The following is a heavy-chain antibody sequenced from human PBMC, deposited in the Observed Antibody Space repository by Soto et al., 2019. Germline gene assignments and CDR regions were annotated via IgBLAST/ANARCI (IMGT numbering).Heavy chain of an antibody. Sequence: GGSLRLSCADSGFTFSSYWMSWVRQAPGKGLEWVANVKYDGSQTYYVGSVKGRFTISRDNAKNSLYLQMNSLRAEDTAVYYCTRDSPGPLDYGMDVWGQGTKVTVYS. V-gene: IGHV3-7*01. CDR3: TRDSPGPLDYGMDV. CDR1: GFTFSSYW. D-gene: IGHD1-1*01. CDR2: VKYDGSQT. J-gene: IGHJ6*02.